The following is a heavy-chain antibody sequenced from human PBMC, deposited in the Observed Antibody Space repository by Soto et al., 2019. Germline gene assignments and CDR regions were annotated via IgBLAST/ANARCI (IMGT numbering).Heavy chain of an antibody. D-gene: IGHD2-15*01. J-gene: IGHJ6*02. CDR2: ISFDGTKE. CDR3: ARPIPRWSYHYGMDV. V-gene: IGHV3-30*03. Sequence: QLVESGGRGVQPGRSLRLSCEASEFTFSSYAMHWFRQAPGRGLEWVALISFDGTKEYYEDSVKGRFIISRDNSKSMVYLQLDSLRPDDTAIYYCARPIPRWSYHYGMDVWGQGTTVTVSS. CDR1: EFTFSSYA.